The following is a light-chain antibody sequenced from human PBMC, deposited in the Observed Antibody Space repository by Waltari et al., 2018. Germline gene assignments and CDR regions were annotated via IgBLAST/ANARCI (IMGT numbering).Light chain of an antibody. CDR2: GAS. CDR1: QSVSSSY. V-gene: IGKV3-20*01. CDR3: QQYGSSPWT. J-gene: IGKJ1*01. Sequence: EIVLTQSPGTLSLPPGERATVSCRASQSVSSSYLALYQQKPGQAPRVLIHGASNRATGIPDRFSGSGSGTDFTLTISRLEPEDFAVYYCQQYGSSPWTFGQGTKVEIK.